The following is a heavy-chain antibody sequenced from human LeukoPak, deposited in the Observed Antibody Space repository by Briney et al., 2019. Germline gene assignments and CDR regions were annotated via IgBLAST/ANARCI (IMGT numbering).Heavy chain of an antibody. CDR1: GGSISSYY. CDR3: ARGPARLETDYYYYGMDV. Sequence: SETLSLTCSVSGGSISSYYCSWIRQPPGKGLEWIGYIYYSGSTNYNPSLRSRVTISVDTSKTQFSLKLSSVTAADTAVYYCARGPARLETDYYYYGMDVWGQGTTVTVSS. CDR2: IYYSGST. V-gene: IGHV4-59*12. J-gene: IGHJ6*02. D-gene: IGHD1-1*01.